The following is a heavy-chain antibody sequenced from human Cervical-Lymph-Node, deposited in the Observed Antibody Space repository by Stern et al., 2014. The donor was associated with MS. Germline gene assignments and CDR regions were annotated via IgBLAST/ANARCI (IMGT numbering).Heavy chain of an antibody. Sequence: QVQLGQSGAEVKKPGASVTVSCEASGYTFSKHKINWVRQAVGQGLEWMGWMNPDTGETGSSQKFHDRLSLTRDTSIKTAYMELSRLTSDDTAVYYCARESDFWSGYRRFDPWGQGTLVTVSS. J-gene: IGHJ5*02. CDR2: MNPDTGET. V-gene: IGHV1-8*01. CDR3: ARESDFWSGYRRFDP. D-gene: IGHD3-3*01. CDR1: GYTFSKHK.